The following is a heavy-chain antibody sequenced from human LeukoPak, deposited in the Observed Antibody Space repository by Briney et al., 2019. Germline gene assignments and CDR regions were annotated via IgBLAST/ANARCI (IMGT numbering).Heavy chain of an antibody. Sequence: SETLSLTCTVSGDSISSSSYFWGWIRQPPGKGLEWIGSIYYSGGTYYNPSLKSRVTISIDTSKNQFSLKLRSVTAADTAVYYCARDGNALWGQGTLVTVSS. CDR1: GDSISSSSYF. J-gene: IGHJ4*02. CDR2: IYYSGGT. D-gene: IGHD1-1*01. V-gene: IGHV4-39*07. CDR3: ARDGNAL.